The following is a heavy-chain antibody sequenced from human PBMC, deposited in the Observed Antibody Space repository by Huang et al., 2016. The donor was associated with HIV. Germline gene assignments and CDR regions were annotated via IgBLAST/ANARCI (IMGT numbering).Heavy chain of an antibody. D-gene: IGHD3-9*01. Sequence: QGQLQQWGAGLLKPSETLSLKCAVYGGSFNNYYWSWIRQFPGKGPGWIGEFNNRGTTSYNPSLRGRVTMSGDLAKNQFSLNLTSVTVADTAVYYCARPKMTGVTSDSTWNYFDSWGQGTRVVVSS. V-gene: IGHV4-34*01. CDR2: FNNRGTT. CDR3: ARPKMTGVTSDSTWNYFDS. J-gene: IGHJ4*02. CDR1: GGSFNNYY.